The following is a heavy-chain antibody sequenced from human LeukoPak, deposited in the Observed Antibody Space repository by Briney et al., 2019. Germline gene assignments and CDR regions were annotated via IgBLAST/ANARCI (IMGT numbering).Heavy chain of an antibody. J-gene: IGHJ4*02. CDR3: AKVSIVVVTASHFDY. Sequence: GGSLRLSCAASGFTFSSYAMRWVRQAPGKGLEWVSAISGSGGSTYYADSVKGRFTISRDNSKNTLYLQMNSLRAEDTAVYYCAKVSIVVVTASHFDYWGQGTLVTVSS. V-gene: IGHV3-23*01. D-gene: IGHD2-21*02. CDR2: ISGSGGST. CDR1: GFTFSSYA.